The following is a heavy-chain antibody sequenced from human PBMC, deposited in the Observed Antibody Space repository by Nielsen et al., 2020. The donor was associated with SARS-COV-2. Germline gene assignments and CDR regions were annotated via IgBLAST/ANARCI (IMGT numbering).Heavy chain of an antibody. Sequence: GESLKISCKASGYNFLSYRVSWVRQMPGKGLEWMGQIDPNDSQANYGPSFQGHVTLSVDKSITTAYLQWSSLKASDNALYYCARQIVHYSSGKYSLYYMDVWGRGTSVTVSS. J-gene: IGHJ6*03. D-gene: IGHD3-10*01. CDR2: IDPNDSQA. CDR3: ARQIVHYSSGKYSLYYMDV. V-gene: IGHV5-10-1*01. CDR1: GYNFLSYR.